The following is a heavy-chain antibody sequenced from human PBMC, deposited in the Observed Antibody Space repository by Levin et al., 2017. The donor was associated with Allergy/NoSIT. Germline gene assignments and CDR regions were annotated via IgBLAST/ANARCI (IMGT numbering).Heavy chain of an antibody. CDR3: ARSPWARGDFDY. V-gene: IGHV4-59*01. D-gene: IGHD7-27*01. CDR1: GGSISNSY. Sequence: SQTLSLTCTVSGGSISNSYWSWIRQPPGKGLEWIGHIYYSGSTNYNPSLKSQYTISVDTSKNQFSLKLTSVTAADTAVYYCARSPWARGDFDYWGQGSLVTVSS. J-gene: IGHJ4*02. CDR2: IYYSGST.